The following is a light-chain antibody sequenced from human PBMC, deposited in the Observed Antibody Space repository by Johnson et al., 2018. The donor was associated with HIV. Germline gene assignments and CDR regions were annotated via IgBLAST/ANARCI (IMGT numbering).Light chain of an antibody. CDR2: DNN. V-gene: IGLV1-51*01. J-gene: IGLJ1*01. Sequence: QSALTQPPSVSAAPGQKVTISCSGSSSNIGNNYVSWYQQLPGTAPKLLIYDNNKRPSGIPDRFSGSKSGTSATLGITGLQTGDEADYYCGTWDSSRRAGGYVFGTGTKVTVL. CDR3: GTWDSSRRAGGYV. CDR1: SSNIGNNY.